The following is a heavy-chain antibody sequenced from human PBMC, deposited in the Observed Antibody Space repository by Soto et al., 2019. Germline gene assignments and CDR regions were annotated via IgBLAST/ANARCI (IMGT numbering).Heavy chain of an antibody. J-gene: IGHJ6*02. D-gene: IGHD4-17*01. CDR1: GGSISSYY. Sequence: SETLSLTCTVSGGSISSYYWSWIRQPAGKGLEWIGRIYTSGSTNYNPSLKSRVTMSVDTSKNQFSLKLSSVTAADTAVYYRARGSDYGYYYYGMDVWGQGTTVTVSS. V-gene: IGHV4-4*07. CDR2: IYTSGST. CDR3: ARGSDYGYYYYGMDV.